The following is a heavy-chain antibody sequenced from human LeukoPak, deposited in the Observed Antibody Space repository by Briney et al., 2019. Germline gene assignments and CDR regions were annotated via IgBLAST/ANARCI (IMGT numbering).Heavy chain of an antibody. D-gene: IGHD4-11*01. CDR1: GFTFSSYA. J-gene: IGHJ4*02. CDR2: ISGSGGST. V-gene: IGHV3-23*01. CDR3: TRHSTVNGFDY. Sequence: GGSLRLSCAASGFTFSSYAMSWVRQAPGKGLEWVSAISGSGGSTYYADSVKGRFTISRDNSKNTAYLQMNSLKTEDTAVYYCTRHSTVNGFDYWGQGTLVTVSS.